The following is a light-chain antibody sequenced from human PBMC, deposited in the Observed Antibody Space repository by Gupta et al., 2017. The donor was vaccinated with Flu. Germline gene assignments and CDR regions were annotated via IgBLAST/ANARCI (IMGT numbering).Light chain of an antibody. CDR1: QSISSY. CDR2: AAS. V-gene: IGKV1-39*01. Sequence: DIQMTQSPSSLSAAVGDRVTITCRASQSISSYLNWYQQKPGKPPKLLIYAASSLQSGVPSRFSSSGSGTDFTLTISSLQPEDFATYYCQQSYSTLWTFGQGTKVEIK. J-gene: IGKJ1*01. CDR3: QQSYSTLWT.